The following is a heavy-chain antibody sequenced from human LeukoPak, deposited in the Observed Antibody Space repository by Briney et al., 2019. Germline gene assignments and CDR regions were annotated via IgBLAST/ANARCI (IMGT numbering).Heavy chain of an antibody. CDR2: IYSGGST. J-gene: IGHJ6*02. Sequence: GGSLRLSCAASGFTVSSNYMSWVRQPPGKGLEWVSVIYSGGSTYYADSVKGRFTISRDNSKNTLYLQMNSLRAEDTAVYYCAKEAPRRGMDVWGQGTTVTVSS. V-gene: IGHV3-53*03. CDR1: GFTVSSNY. CDR3: AKEAPRRGMDV.